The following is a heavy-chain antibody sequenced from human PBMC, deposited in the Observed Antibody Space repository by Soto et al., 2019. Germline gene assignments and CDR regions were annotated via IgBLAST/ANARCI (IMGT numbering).Heavy chain of an antibody. J-gene: IGHJ6*02. D-gene: IGHD3-3*01. CDR3: AKGPTIFGVIIVAEYYYGMDV. CDR2: ISGSGGSP. CDR1: GFTFSSYA. Sequence: GGSLRLSCAASGFTFSSYAMSWVRQAPGKGREWVSAISGSGGSPYYADSVKGRFTISRDNSKNTLYLEMNSLRAEDTAVYYCAKGPTIFGVIIVAEYYYGMDVWGQGTTVTVSS. V-gene: IGHV3-23*01.